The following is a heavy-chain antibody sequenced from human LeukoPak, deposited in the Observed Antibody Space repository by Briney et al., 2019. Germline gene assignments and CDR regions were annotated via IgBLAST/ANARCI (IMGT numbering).Heavy chain of an antibody. D-gene: IGHD3-10*01. CDR2: ISGSGGST. V-gene: IGHV3-23*01. CDR3: AKVAAFYYGSGTHISY. J-gene: IGHJ4*02. CDR1: GFSFSSLH. Sequence: GGSLRLSCAAAGFSFSSLHMSWVRQASGKGLEWVSAISGSGGSTYYADSVKGRFTISRDNSKNTLYLQMNSLRAEDTAVYYCAKVAAFYYGSGTHISYWGQGTLVTVSS.